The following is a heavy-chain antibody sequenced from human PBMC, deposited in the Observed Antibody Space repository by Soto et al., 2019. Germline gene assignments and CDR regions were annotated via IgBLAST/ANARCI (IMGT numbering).Heavy chain of an antibody. CDR2: ISAYNDYT. D-gene: IGHD3-16*01. CDR3: ARGGYYDKVWGKMNYYGLDV. V-gene: IGHV1-18*01. Sequence: ASVKVSCKASGYTFTSYVISWVRQAPAQGLEWMGWISAYNDYTNYAQKLQGRVTMTTDTSTSTVYMELQSLRSDDTAVCYCARGGYYDKVWGKMNYYGLDVWGQGTTVTVSS. J-gene: IGHJ6*02. CDR1: GYTFTSYV.